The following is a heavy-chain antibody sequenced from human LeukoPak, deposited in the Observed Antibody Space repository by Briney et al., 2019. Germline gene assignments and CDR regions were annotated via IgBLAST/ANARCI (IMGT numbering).Heavy chain of an antibody. CDR1: GGTFSSYA. V-gene: IGHV1-69*13. Sequence: GASVKASCKASGGTFSSYAISWVRQAPGQGLEWMGEIIPIFGTANYAQKFQGRVTITADESTSTAYMELSSLRSEDTAVYYCARGKPVADNYYYGMDVWGQGTTVTVSS. J-gene: IGHJ6*02. D-gene: IGHD1-14*01. CDR2: IIPIFGTA. CDR3: ARGKPVADNYYYGMDV.